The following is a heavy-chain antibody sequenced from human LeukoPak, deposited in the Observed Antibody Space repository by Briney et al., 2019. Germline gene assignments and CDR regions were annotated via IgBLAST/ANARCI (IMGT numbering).Heavy chain of an antibody. Sequence: ASVKVSCKASGGTFSSYAISWVRQAPGQGLEWMGGIIPIFGTANYAQKFQGRVTITADESTSTAYMELSSLRSEDTAVYYCARDKEGRSGEFDYWGQGTLVTVSS. CDR1: GGTFSSYA. D-gene: IGHD1-26*01. V-gene: IGHV1-69*13. CDR3: ARDKEGRSGEFDY. CDR2: IIPIFGTA. J-gene: IGHJ4*02.